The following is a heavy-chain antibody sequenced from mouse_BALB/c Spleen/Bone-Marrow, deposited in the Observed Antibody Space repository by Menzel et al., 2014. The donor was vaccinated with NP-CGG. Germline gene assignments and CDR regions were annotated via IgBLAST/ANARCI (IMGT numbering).Heavy chain of an antibody. J-gene: IGHJ3*01. CDR2: IAPGSGST. Sequence: DLVKPGAPVKLSCKASGYTFTSYWINWIKQRPGQGLEWIGRIAPGSGSTYYNEMFKGKATLTVDTSSSTAYMQLSSPSSEDSAVYFCARGDDYDPFAYWGQGTLVTVSA. V-gene: IGHV1S41*01. D-gene: IGHD2-4*01. CDR1: GYTFTSYW. CDR3: ARGDDYDPFAY.